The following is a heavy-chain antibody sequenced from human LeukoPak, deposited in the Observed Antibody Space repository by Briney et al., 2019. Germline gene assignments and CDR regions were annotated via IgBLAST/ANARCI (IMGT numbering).Heavy chain of an antibody. CDR3: ARERGDDYGDYAWFDP. Sequence: SGTLSLTCAVSGGSISSSNWRSRVRQPPGKGLEWIGEIYHSGSTNYNPSLKSRVTLSVDKSKNQFSLKLSSVTAADTAVYYCARERGDDYGDYAWFDPWGQGTLVTVSS. CDR1: GGSISSSNW. J-gene: IGHJ5*02. CDR2: IYHSGST. V-gene: IGHV4-4*02. D-gene: IGHD4-17*01.